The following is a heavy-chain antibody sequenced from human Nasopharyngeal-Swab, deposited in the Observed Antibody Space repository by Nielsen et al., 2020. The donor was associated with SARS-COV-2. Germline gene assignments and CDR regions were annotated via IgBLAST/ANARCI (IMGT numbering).Heavy chain of an antibody. Sequence: ASVNVSCKASGYTFTIYYMHLVRQAPGQGLEWMGIINPSGGSTSYAQKFQGRVTMTRDTSTSTVYMELSSLRSEDTAVYYCARDLLGTAMDVGYWGQGNLVTVSS. CDR2: INPSGGST. D-gene: IGHD5-18*01. CDR3: ARDLLGTAMDVGY. V-gene: IGHV1-46*01. CDR1: GYTFTIYY. J-gene: IGHJ4*02.